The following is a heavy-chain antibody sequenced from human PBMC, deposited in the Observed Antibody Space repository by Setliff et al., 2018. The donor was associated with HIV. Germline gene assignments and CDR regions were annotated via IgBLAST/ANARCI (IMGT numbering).Heavy chain of an antibody. J-gene: IGHJ4*02. Sequence: GASVKVSCKTSGDTFTSYDINWVRQAAGHGLEWMGWMTPYSGNTGYAQKFQGRVTMTRNTSISTACMELSSLRSEDTAVYYCAIRLRGGSSYSYWGQGTLVTVSS. CDR1: GDTFTSYD. D-gene: IGHD2-15*01. CDR2: MTPYSGNT. CDR3: AIRLRGGSSYSY. V-gene: IGHV1-8*02.